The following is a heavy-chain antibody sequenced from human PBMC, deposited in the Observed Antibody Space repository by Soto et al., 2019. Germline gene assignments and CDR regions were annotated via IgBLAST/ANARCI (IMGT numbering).Heavy chain of an antibody. V-gene: IGHV3-21*01. D-gene: IGHD1-1*01. J-gene: IGHJ5*02. CDR2: ISAGSTFT. CDR1: GFPFSAFA. Sequence: EVQLVQSGGGLVRPGESLRLSCVVSGFPFSAFAVNWVRQGPGKGLHWVASISAGSTFTSLADSVRGRFTVSRDNSKNTLYLQMSSLKTEDTAIYYCAFLTNDTSPWGQGTLVTVSS. CDR3: AFLTNDTSP.